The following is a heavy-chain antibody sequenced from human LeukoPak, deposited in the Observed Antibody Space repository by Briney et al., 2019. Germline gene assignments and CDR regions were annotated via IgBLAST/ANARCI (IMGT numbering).Heavy chain of an antibody. CDR2: IKSKTDVGTT. CDR1: GFTFSNAW. V-gene: IGHV3-15*01. CDR3: TSDGDEGDYYYYMDV. D-gene: IGHD7-27*01. J-gene: IGHJ6*03. Sequence: GGSLRLSCAASGFTFSNAWMSWVRQAPGKGLEWVGRIKSKTDVGTTDYAAPVKGRFKISRDDSKNTLYLQMNSLKTEDTAVYYCTSDGDEGDYYYYMDVWGKGATVTVSS.